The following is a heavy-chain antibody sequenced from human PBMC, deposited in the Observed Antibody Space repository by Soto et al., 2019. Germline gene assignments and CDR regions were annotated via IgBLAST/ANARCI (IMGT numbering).Heavy chain of an antibody. CDR1: GGTFSSYA. J-gene: IGHJ5*02. Sequence: GASVKVSCKASGGTFSSYAISWVRQAPGQGLEWMGGIIPIFGTANYAQKFQGRVTITADESTSTAYMELSSLRSEDTAVYYCARDYYDSSGYGGDWFVPWGQGTLVTVSS. CDR2: IIPIFGTA. V-gene: IGHV1-69*13. CDR3: ARDYYDSSGYGGDWFVP. D-gene: IGHD3-22*01.